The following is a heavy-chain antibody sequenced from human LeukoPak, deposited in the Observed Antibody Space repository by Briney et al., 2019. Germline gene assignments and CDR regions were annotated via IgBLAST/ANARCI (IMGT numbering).Heavy chain of an antibody. Sequence: GASVKVSCKVSGYTLTELSTHWVRQAPGKGREWMGGFDPEDGEIVYAQNFQGRVTMTEDTSTDTAYMELSSLRSEDTAIYYCATANRLTRDSSGYYPDSWGQGTLVTVSS. D-gene: IGHD3-22*01. V-gene: IGHV1-24*01. CDR3: ATANRLTRDSSGYYPDS. CDR1: GYTLTELS. CDR2: FDPEDGEI. J-gene: IGHJ4*02.